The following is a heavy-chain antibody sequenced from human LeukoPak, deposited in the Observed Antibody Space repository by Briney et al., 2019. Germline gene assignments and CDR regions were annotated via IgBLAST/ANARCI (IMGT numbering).Heavy chain of an antibody. J-gene: IGHJ5*02. Sequence: SETLSLTCAVYGGSFSGYYWSWIRQPPGKGLEWIGEINHSGSTNYNPSLKSRVTISVDTSKNQFSLKLSSVTAEDTAVYYCARDLDTSGYYSYFDPWGQGTLVTVSS. V-gene: IGHV4-34*01. D-gene: IGHD3-22*01. CDR2: INHSGST. CDR3: ARDLDTSGYYSYFDP. CDR1: GGSFSGYY.